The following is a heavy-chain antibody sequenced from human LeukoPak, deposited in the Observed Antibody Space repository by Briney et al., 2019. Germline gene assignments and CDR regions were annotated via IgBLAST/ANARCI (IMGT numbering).Heavy chain of an antibody. CDR1: GGSISSGDYY. D-gene: IGHD2-2*02. CDR3: ARGPAGIAPGF. Sequence: SSQTLSLTCTVSGGSISSGDYYWSWIRQPPGKGLEWIGYIYYSGSTYYNPSLKSRVTISVDTSKNQFSLKLGSVTAADTAVYYCARGPAGIAPGFWGQGTLVTVSS. J-gene: IGHJ4*02. CDR2: IYYSGST. V-gene: IGHV4-30-4*01.